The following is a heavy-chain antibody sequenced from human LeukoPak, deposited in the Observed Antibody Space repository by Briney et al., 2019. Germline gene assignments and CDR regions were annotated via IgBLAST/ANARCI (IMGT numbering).Heavy chain of an antibody. CDR3: ARTRWSGYLTFDY. D-gene: IGHD3-3*01. Sequence: PWGSLSLSCAASGYIFNNYWMTCVRQAPGKGLEWVGNIKEDGTAKYYVDSVKGRFALSRDNAKHSLYLQMIGLRAEDTAVYYCARTRWSGYLTFDYWGQGILVTVSS. CDR2: IKEDGTAK. CDR1: GYIFNNYW. V-gene: IGHV3-7*01. J-gene: IGHJ4*02.